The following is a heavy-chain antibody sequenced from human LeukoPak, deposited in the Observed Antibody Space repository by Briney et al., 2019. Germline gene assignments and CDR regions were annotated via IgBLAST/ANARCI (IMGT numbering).Heavy chain of an antibody. J-gene: IGHJ4*02. D-gene: IGHD6-13*01. CDR3: AKTRYSSSPSDFDY. CDR2: IRYDGSNK. CDR1: GFTFSSYG. V-gene: IGHV3-30*02. Sequence: GGSLRLSCAASGFTFSSYGMHWVRQAPGKGLEWVAFIRYDGSNKYYADSVKGRFTISRDNSKNTLYLQMNSLRAEDTAVFYCAKTRYSSSPSDFDYWGQGTLVTVSS.